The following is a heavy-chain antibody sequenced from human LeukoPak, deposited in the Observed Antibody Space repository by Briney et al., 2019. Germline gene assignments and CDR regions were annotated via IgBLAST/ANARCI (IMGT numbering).Heavy chain of an antibody. J-gene: IGHJ4*02. Sequence: GRSLRLSCAAAGFTFSSYSMNCVRQAPGKGMEWVSYISSSSSTIYYADSVKGRFTISRDNAKNSLYLQMNSLRDEDTAVYYCARVKRGNSGYPDYWGQGTLVTVSS. V-gene: IGHV3-48*02. CDR2: ISSSSSTI. CDR3: ARVKRGNSGYPDY. D-gene: IGHD3-22*01. CDR1: GFTFSSYS.